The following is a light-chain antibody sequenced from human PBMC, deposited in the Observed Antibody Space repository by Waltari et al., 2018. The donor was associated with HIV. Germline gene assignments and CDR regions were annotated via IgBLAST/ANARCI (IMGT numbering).Light chain of an antibody. J-gene: IGKJ3*01. CDR2: PVS. Sequence: DIQMTQSPSSLSASVGARVTITCRASHGISSYFAWFQQKPGNAPKSLIDPVSSLQSVVPSKFSCSGSGTDFALTISSLQPEDFATYCCQQYNSYPFTFGPGTKVDI. V-gene: IGKV1-16*02. CDR1: HGISSY. CDR3: QQYNSYPFT.